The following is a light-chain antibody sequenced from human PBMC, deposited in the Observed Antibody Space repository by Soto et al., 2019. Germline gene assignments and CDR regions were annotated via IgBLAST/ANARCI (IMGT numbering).Light chain of an antibody. CDR2: GAS. CDR1: QTISINF. CDR3: QQYGGSPPIT. Sequence: EIVLTQSPGTLSLSPGERATLSCRASQTISINFLAWYQQKPGQAPRLLIYGASSRATGIPDSFSGSGSGTDFHLTISRLEPEDFAIYYCQQYGGSPPITFGGGTKVEIK. J-gene: IGKJ4*01. V-gene: IGKV3-20*01.